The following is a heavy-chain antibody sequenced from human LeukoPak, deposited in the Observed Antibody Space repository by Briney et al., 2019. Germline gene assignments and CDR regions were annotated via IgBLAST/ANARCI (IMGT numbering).Heavy chain of an antibody. D-gene: IGHD3-16*01. V-gene: IGHV3-23*01. J-gene: IGHJ4*02. CDR3: AKGGLRGGTYNDDF. CDR1: GFSLSIYG. CDR2: IIGSGGNT. Sequence: GGSLRLSCEASGFSLSIYGTSCVRQAPGEGREWVLDIIGSGGNTYYAEALTGRFSVSRDNSKNTLYLQMNSLRAEDTALYYCAKGGLRGGTYNDDFWGQGTLVTVSS.